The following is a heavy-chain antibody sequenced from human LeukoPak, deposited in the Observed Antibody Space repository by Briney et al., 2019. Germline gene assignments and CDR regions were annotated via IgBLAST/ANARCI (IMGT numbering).Heavy chain of an antibody. D-gene: IGHD6-13*01. CDR2: IIPIFGTA. J-gene: IGHJ6*04. Sequence: SVKVSCKASGGTFSSYAISWVRQAPGQGLEWMGGIIPIFGTANYAQKFQGRVTITADKSTSTAYMELSSLRSEDTAVYYCAGGYSSSWCYYYGMDVWGKGTTVTVSS. CDR1: GGTFSSYA. V-gene: IGHV1-69*06. CDR3: AGGYSSSWCYYYGMDV.